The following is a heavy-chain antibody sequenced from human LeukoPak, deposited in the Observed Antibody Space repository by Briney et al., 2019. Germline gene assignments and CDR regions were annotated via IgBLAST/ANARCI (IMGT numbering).Heavy chain of an antibody. J-gene: IGHJ4*02. Sequence: PSETLSLTCDVSGVSINTCCYYWTWIRQPPGKGLEWIGYKYYSGRSRYNSSLRSRLTISLDSSKNQFSLGLTSVTAADTAVYYCARGRSYGFDFDSWGPGTLVSVS. CDR1: GVSINTCCYY. V-gene: IGHV4-61*01. CDR3: ARGRSYGFDFDS. CDR2: KYYSGRS. D-gene: IGHD3-16*02.